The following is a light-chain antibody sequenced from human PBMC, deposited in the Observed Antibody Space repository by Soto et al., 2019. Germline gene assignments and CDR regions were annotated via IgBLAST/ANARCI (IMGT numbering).Light chain of an antibody. J-gene: IGKJ4*01. CDR2: DAS. CDR3: QQYNNWPLT. Sequence: EILMTQSPAFVSVSPGERVTLSCRDSQSVSIDLAWYQQRLGQAPRLLIYDASTRATGIPARFSGSGSGTEFTLTISSLQSEDFAVYYCQQYNNWPLTFGGGTKVDIK. V-gene: IGKV3-15*01. CDR1: QSVSID.